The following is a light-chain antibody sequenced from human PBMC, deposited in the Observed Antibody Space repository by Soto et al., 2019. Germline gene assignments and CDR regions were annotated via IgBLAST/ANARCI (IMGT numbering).Light chain of an antibody. CDR2: GNI. J-gene: IGLJ2*01. V-gene: IGLV1-40*01. CDR1: SSNIGAGYD. CDR3: QSYDSSLSGVI. Sequence: QSVLTQSPSVSGAPGQRVTISCTGSSSNIGAGYDVNWYQQSPGTAPKLLIYGNINRPSGVPDRFSGSKSGTSASLAITGLQAEDEAEYYSQSYDSSLSGVIFAGGTKLTVL.